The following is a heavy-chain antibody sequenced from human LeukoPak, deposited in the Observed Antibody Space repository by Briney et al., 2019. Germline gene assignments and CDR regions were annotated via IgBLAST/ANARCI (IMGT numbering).Heavy chain of an antibody. CDR2: IKSKTDGGTT. Sequence: PGGSLRLSCAASRFTFSNAWMSWVRQAPGKGLEWVGRIKSKTDGGTTDYAAPVKGRFTISRDDSKNTLYLQMNGLKTEDTAVYYCTTAPIAAPLSPWGQGTLVTVSS. CDR3: TTAPIAAPLSP. D-gene: IGHD6-6*01. V-gene: IGHV3-15*01. J-gene: IGHJ5*02. CDR1: RFTFSNAW.